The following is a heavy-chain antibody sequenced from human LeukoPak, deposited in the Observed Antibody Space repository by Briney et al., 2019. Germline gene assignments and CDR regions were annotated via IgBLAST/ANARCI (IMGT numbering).Heavy chain of an antibody. D-gene: IGHD2-15*01. CDR1: GGSISSGGYY. CDR3: AREPVGYCNVLSCYSSIDY. CDR2: IYYSGST. J-gene: IGHJ4*02. V-gene: IGHV4-31*03. Sequence: SETLSLTCTVSGGSISSGGYYWSWIRQHPGKGLAWIGYIYYSGSTYYNPSLKSRVTISVDTSKNQFSLKLSSVTAADTAVYYCAREPVGYCNVLSCYSSIDYGGQGTLVTVSS.